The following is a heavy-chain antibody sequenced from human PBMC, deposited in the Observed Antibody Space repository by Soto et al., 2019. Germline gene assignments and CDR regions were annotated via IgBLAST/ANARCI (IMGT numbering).Heavy chain of an antibody. CDR2: IYYSGSA. J-gene: IGHJ4*02. D-gene: IGHD3-22*01. CDR1: GGSISTYY. CDR3: ARRSGSALVDY. V-gene: IGHV4-59*08. Sequence: SETLSLTCTVSGGSISTYYWSWIRQPPGMGLEWIGYIYYSGSANYNPSLKSRVTISVDTSKNQFSLTLSSVTAADTAVYYCARRSGSALVDYWGQGTLVTV.